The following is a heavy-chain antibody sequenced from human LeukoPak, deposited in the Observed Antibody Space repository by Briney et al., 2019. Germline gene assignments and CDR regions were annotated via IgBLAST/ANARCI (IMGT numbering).Heavy chain of an antibody. CDR1: GYTFTSYG. J-gene: IGHJ3*02. CDR3: ARNQIEYYDFWSGYYRAFDI. Sequence: ASVKVSCKASGYTFTSYGISWVRQAPGQGLEWMGWINPNSGGTNYAQKFQGRVTMTRDTSISTAYMELSRLRSDDTAVYYCARNQIEYYDFWSGYYRAFDIWGQGTMVTVSS. D-gene: IGHD3-3*01. CDR2: INPNSGGT. V-gene: IGHV1-2*02.